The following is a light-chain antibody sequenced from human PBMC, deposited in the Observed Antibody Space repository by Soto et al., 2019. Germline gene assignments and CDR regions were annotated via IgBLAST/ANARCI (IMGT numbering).Light chain of an antibody. V-gene: IGKV1-12*01. Sequence: DIQMTQSPSSVSASVGDRVTITCRASRGISYWLAWYQQRPGKAPKLLIYGASTLQSGVPSRFSGSGVGTDYTLTISSRQPEDFTTYFCQKETSLPFTFGPGTKVDIK. CDR2: GAS. CDR3: QKETSLPFT. J-gene: IGKJ3*01. CDR1: RGISYW.